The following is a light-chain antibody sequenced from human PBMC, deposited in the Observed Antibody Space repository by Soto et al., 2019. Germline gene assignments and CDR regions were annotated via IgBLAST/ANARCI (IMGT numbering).Light chain of an antibody. Sequence: QSALTQPASVSGSPGQSITISCTGTSSDVGSYNLVSWYQQHPGKAPKLMIYEGSKRPSGVSNRFSGSKSGNTASLTISGLQAEDEADYYCCSYAGSNNVVFGGGTMLPVL. CDR1: SSDVGSYNL. CDR2: EGS. CDR3: CSYAGSNNVV. V-gene: IGLV2-23*01. J-gene: IGLJ2*01.